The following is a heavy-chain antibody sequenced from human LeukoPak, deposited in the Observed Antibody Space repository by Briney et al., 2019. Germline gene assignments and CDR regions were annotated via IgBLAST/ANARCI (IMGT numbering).Heavy chain of an antibody. J-gene: IGHJ6*03. D-gene: IGHD2-2*01. CDR2: ISSSSSYI. V-gene: IGHV3-21*04. CDR3: TVSYQLLPTGYYYYMDV. CDR1: GFTFSSYS. Sequence: GGSLRLSCAASGFTFSSYSMNWVRQAPGKGLEWVSSISSSSSYIYYADSVKGRFTISRDNAKNSLYLQMSSLRAEDTAVYYCTVSYQLLPTGYYYYMDVWGKGTTVTVSS.